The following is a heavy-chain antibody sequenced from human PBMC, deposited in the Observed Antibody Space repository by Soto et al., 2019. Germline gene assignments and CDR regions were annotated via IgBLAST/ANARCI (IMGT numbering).Heavy chain of an antibody. CDR1: GYTFTNYG. CDR3: ARGVGSGSYYNQYNWFDP. D-gene: IGHD3-10*01. J-gene: IGHJ5*02. Sequence: VSCKASGYTFTNYGISWVRQAPGQGLEWMGWISAYNGNTNHAQKLQGRVTMTTDTSTSTAYMELRSLRSDDTAVYYCARGVGSGSYYNQYNWFDPWGQGTLVTVSS. CDR2: ISAYNGNT. V-gene: IGHV1-18*01.